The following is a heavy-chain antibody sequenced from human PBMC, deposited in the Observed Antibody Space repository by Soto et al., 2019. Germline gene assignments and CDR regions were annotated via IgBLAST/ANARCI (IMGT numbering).Heavy chain of an antibody. J-gene: IGHJ6*02. D-gene: IGHD3-10*01. Sequence: EVQLLESWGGLVQPGGSLRLSCAASGFTFSSYAMSWVRQAPGKGLEWVSSISGSGGSTYYADSVNGRFTISRDNSKNPLNLQMNSLRAEDTAVYYCAKAGRFGEFGRGYGMDVWGQGPTVTVSS. V-gene: IGHV3-23*01. CDR3: AKAGRFGEFGRGYGMDV. CDR1: GFTFSSYA. CDR2: ISGSGGST.